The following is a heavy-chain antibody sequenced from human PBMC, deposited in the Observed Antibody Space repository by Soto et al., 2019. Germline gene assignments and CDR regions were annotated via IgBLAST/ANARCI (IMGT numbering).Heavy chain of an antibody. J-gene: IGHJ6*02. CDR1: GGTFSSYA. CDR3: ARSQGSSTSLEIYYYYYYGMDV. Sequence: QVQLVQSGAEVKKPGSSVKVSCKASGGTFSSYAISWVRQAPGQGLEWMGGIIPIYDTTKYAQKFQGRVTITAEESTNTAYMELSSLRSEDTAVYYCARSQGSSTSLEIYYYYYYGMDVWGQGTTVTVSS. CDR2: IIPIYDTT. D-gene: IGHD2-2*01. V-gene: IGHV1-69*01.